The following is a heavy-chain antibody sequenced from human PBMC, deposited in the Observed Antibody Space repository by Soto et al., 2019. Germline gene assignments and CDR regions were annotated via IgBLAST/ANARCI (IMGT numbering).Heavy chain of an antibody. CDR1: GYSFISHG. J-gene: IGHJ2*01. V-gene: IGHV1-18*04. Sequence: QAPLVQSGAEVKKPGASVKVSCKASGYSFISHGITWVRQAPGQGLEWMGWVSGDNGNTNYAQKLQGRVTMTTDTSTDTAVMELRSLISDETAVYYWARLGNWDENWYFDLWGRGTLVIVSS. CDR2: VSGDNGNT. CDR3: ARLGNWDENWYFDL. D-gene: IGHD1-1*01.